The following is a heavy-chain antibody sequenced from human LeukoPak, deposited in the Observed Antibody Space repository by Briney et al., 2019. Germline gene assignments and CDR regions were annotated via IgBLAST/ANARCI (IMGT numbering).Heavy chain of an antibody. D-gene: IGHD1-26*01. CDR2: ISSSGSTI. J-gene: IGHJ6*03. V-gene: IGHV3-11*04. CDR3: ARVRETHYYYYYYMDV. CDR1: GFTFSNYW. Sequence: PGGSLRLSCAAYGFTFSNYWLSWIRQAPGKGLEWVSYISSSGSTIYYADSVKGRFTISRDNAKNSLYLQMNSLRAEDTAVYYCARVRETHYYYYYYMDVWGKGTTVTVSS.